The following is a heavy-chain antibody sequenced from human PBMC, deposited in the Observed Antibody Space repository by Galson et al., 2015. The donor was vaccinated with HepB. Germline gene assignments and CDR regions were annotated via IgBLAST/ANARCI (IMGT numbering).Heavy chain of an antibody. D-gene: IGHD3-10*01. CDR3: TRDSRRVTDHDPFDI. V-gene: IGHV3-21*01. CDR1: GFTFSRYS. J-gene: IGHJ3*02. CDR2: ISGTSWTI. Sequence: SLRLSCAASGFTFSRYSMNWVRQAPGKGLEWVSSISGTSWTIYQADSLKGRFTTSRDNTKNSLYLQMSSLRAEDTAVYYCTRDSRRVTDHDPFDIWAQGTMVPVSS.